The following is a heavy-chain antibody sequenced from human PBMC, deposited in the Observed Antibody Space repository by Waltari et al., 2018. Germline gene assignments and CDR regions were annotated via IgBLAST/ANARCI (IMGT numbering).Heavy chain of an antibody. CDR1: GYTFTSYY. J-gene: IGHJ4*02. CDR2: INPNGGST. Sequence: QVQLVQSGAEVKKPGASVKVSCKASGYTFTSYYLHWVRQAPGQGLEWMGIINPNGGSTSYAQKFQGRVTMTRDTSTSTVYMELSSLRSEDTAVYYCARDMEQLALDYWGQGTLVTVSS. D-gene: IGHD6-6*01. CDR3: ARDMEQLALDY. V-gene: IGHV1-46*01.